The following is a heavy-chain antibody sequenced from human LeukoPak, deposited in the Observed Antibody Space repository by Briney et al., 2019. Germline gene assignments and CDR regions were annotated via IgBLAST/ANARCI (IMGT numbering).Heavy chain of an antibody. CDR2: ISYDGSNK. J-gene: IGHJ1*01. CDR3: AKECRGGDCYASFQH. V-gene: IGHV3-30*18. D-gene: IGHD2-21*02. Sequence: GGSLRLSCAASGFTFISYGMHWVRQAPGKGLEWVAVISYDGSNKYYADSVKGRFTISRDNSKNTLYLQMNSLRAEDTAVYYCAKECRGGDCYASFQHWGQGTLVTVSS. CDR1: GFTFISYG.